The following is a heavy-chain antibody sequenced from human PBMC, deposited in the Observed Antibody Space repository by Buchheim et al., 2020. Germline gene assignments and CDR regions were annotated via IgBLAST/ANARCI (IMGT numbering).Heavy chain of an antibody. Sequence: EVQLVESGGGLVQPGGSLRLSCAASGFTFSSYSMNWVRQAPGKGLEWVSYISSSSSTIYYADSVKGRFTISRDNAKNSLYLQMNSLRAEDTAVYYCARDHYDFWSGYSHYYYGMDVWGQGTT. CDR3: ARDHYDFWSGYSHYYYGMDV. CDR2: ISSSSSTI. D-gene: IGHD3-3*01. J-gene: IGHJ6*02. CDR1: GFTFSSYS. V-gene: IGHV3-48*01.